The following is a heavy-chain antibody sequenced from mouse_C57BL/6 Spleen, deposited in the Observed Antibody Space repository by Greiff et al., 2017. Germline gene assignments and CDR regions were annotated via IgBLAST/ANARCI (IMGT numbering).Heavy chain of an antibody. V-gene: IGHV14-4*01. CDR1: GFNIKDDY. J-gene: IGHJ1*03. Sequence: VQLQQSGAELVRPGASVKLSCTASGFNIKDDYMNWVKQRPEQGLEWIGWIDPENGDTEYASKFQGKATITADTSSNPAYLELSSLTSEDTAVYYCTCCLLVGYFDVWGTGTTVTVSS. CDR3: TCCLLVGYFDV. CDR2: IDPENGDT. D-gene: IGHD2-10*01.